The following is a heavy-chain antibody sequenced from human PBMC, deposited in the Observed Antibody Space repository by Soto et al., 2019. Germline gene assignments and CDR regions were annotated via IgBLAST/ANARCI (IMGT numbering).Heavy chain of an antibody. CDR2: ISAYNGNT. J-gene: IGHJ6*03. V-gene: IGHV1-18*01. CDR1: GYTFTSYG. Sequence: ASVKVSCKASGYTFTSYGISWVRQAPGQGLEWMGWISAYNGNTNYAQKLQGRVTMTTDTSTSTAYMELRSLRSDDTAVYYCARDPPIVVPAAMQFGDYYYYYMDVWGKATTVTVSS. CDR3: ARDPPIVVPAAMQFGDYYYYYMDV. D-gene: IGHD2-2*01.